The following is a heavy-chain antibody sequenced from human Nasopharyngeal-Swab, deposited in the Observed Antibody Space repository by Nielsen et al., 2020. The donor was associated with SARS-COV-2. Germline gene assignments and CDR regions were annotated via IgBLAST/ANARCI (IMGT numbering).Heavy chain of an antibody. D-gene: IGHD5-24*01. J-gene: IGHJ6*02. CDR1: GFAFRSYW. CDR2: ISWNSGSI. Sequence: GGSLRLSCAASGFAFRSYWMTWVRQAPGKGLEWVSGISWNSGSIGYADSVKGRFTISRDNAKNSLYLQMNSLRAEDTALYYCAKDIGDGYNAGEYYYYYGMDVWGQGTTVTVSS. CDR3: AKDIGDGYNAGEYYYYYGMDV. V-gene: IGHV3-9*01.